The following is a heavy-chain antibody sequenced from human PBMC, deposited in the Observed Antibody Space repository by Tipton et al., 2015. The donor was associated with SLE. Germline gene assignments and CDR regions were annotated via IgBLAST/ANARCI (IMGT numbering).Heavy chain of an antibody. J-gene: IGHJ3*02. Sequence: TLSLTCAVYGGSFSGYYWSWIRQPPGKGLEWIGEINHSGSTNYNPSLKSRVTISVDTSKNQFSLKLSSVTAADTAVYYCGMNYYGSGLDAFDIWGQGTMVTVSS. CDR3: GMNYYGSGLDAFDI. V-gene: IGHV4-34*01. D-gene: IGHD3-10*01. CDR1: GGSFSGYY. CDR2: INHSGST.